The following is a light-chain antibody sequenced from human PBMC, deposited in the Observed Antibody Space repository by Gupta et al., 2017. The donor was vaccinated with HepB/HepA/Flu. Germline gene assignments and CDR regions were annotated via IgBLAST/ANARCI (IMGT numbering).Light chain of an antibody. V-gene: IGKV3D-20*01. CDR1: QSVSSSC. CDR3: QQYGNSPQT. Sequence: EIVLTQSPATLSLSPGERATLSCGASQSVSSSCLAWYQQTPGLAPRLLIYDASSRATGIPDRFSGSGSGTDFTLTISRLEPEDFAVYFCQQYGNSPQTFGPGTKVDIK. CDR2: DAS. J-gene: IGKJ3*01.